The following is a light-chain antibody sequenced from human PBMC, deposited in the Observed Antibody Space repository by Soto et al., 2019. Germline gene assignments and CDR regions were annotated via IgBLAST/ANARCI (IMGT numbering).Light chain of an antibody. Sequence: DIQMTQSPSTLSASVGERVTITCRASQSVSNWLAWYQQKPGKAPNLLIYDVYSLESGVPSRFSGSGSGKELIITISSLQPDDFATYYCQQYDSYSWTFGQGTKVEMK. CDR2: DVY. CDR1: QSVSNW. V-gene: IGKV1-5*01. CDR3: QQYDSYSWT. J-gene: IGKJ1*01.